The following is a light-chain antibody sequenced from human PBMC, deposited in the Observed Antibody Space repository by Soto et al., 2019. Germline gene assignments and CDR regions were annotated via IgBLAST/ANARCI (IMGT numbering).Light chain of an antibody. CDR1: QSISWY. J-gene: IGKJ2*01. CDR2: AAS. V-gene: IGKV1-39*01. Sequence: DIPMTQSPSSLSASVGDRVTITCRASQSISWYLNWYQQKPGKAPKLLIYAASSLQSGVPSRFSGSGSGTDFTLTISSLQPEDFATYYCQQSYSTPLYTFGQGTKLEIK. CDR3: QQSYSTPLYT.